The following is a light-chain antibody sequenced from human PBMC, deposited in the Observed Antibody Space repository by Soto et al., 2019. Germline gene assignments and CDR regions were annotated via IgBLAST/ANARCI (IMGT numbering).Light chain of an antibody. CDR1: QDITSY. J-gene: IGKJ1*01. V-gene: IGKV1-9*01. Sequence: IQLTQSPSSLSASVGDRVTVTCRAGQDITSYLAWYQQKPGKAPKLLIYAASTLQSGVPARFSGSGSGTDFTLSITSLQPEDFATYYCQQYESYSPWTFGQGTKVDI. CDR3: QQYESYSPWT. CDR2: AAS.